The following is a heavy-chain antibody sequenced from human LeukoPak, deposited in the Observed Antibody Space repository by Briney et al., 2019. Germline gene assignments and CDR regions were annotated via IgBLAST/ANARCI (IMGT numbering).Heavy chain of an antibody. D-gene: IGHD4-11*01. CDR2: IWSDATNR. J-gene: IGHJ4*01. CDR1: GFIFSHHG. CDR3: ARDAQRGFGYSNSLKN. Sequence: GGSLRLSCAASGFIFSHHGMHWVRQAPGKGLEWVAVIWSDATNRFYAESVKGRFTISRDNSQNTVFLQMNSLRVKDTAIYYCARDAQRGFGYSNSLKNWGHGTLVTVSS. V-gene: IGHV3-33*01.